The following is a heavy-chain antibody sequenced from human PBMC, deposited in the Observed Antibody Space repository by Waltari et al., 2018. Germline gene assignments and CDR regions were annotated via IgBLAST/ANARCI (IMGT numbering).Heavy chain of an antibody. CDR1: GFSFSNSA. D-gene: IGHD3-10*01. CDR2: IGRGGDIM. J-gene: IGHJ4*02. Sequence: EVQLLESGGDLVQPGGSLRPSCAASGFSFSNSAMIWARQAPGKGLEWVSYIGRGGDIMFFADSVRGRFTISRDNAKNSLYLQMNSLRVEDTAVYYCAREQFYNSGIQGSAFDYWGQGTLVTVSS. V-gene: IGHV3-48*03. CDR3: AREQFYNSGIQGSAFDY.